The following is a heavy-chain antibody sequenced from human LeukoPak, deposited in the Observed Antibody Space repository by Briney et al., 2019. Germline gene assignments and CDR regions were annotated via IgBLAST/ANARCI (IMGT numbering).Heavy chain of an antibody. CDR3: ARRGYYGSGTYGLDY. CDR1: GGSFSNYY. V-gene: IGHV4-59*08. CDR2: IYYSGST. D-gene: IGHD3-16*01. J-gene: IGHJ4*02. Sequence: PSETLSLTCTVSGGSFSNYYWTWIRQPPGKGLEFIGYIYYSGSTNYNPSLKSRVTISVDTSKNQFSLKLISVTAADTAVYYCARRGYYGSGTYGLDYWGQGTLVTVSS.